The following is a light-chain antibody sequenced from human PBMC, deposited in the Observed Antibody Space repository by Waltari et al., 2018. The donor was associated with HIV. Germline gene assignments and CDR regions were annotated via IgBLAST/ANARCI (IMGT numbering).Light chain of an antibody. CDR2: RSN. V-gene: IGLV1-47*01. CDR1: SSNTGRAY. CDR3: AAWDDSLSGHVV. J-gene: IGLJ2*01. Sequence: SVLTQPPSASGTPGQRVTSSCSGSSSNTGRAYVSWYQQLPGTAPKLLIYRSNQRPSGVPGRFSGSKSGTSASLAISGLRSEDEADYYCAAWDDSLSGHVVFGGGTKLTVL.